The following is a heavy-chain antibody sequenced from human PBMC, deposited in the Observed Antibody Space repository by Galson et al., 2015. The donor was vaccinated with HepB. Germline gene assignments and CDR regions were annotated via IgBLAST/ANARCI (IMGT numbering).Heavy chain of an antibody. CDR3: ATRTGITGTTSSDAFDI. CDR2: MNPNSGDT. J-gene: IGHJ3*02. V-gene: IGHV1-8*01. CDR1: GYTFTSYD. Sequence: SVKVSCKASGYTFTSYDINWVRQAAGQGLEWMGWMNPNSGDTGYAQKFQGRVTMTEDTSTDTAYMELSSLRSEDTAVYYCATRTGITGTTSSDAFDIWGQGTMVTVSS. D-gene: IGHD1-7*01.